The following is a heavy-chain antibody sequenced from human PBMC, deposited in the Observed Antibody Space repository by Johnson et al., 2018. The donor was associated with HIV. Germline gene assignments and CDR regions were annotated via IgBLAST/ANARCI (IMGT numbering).Heavy chain of an antibody. Sequence: EVQLVESGGGVVRPGGSLRLSCAASGFTFDDYGMSWVRQAPGKGLEWVSAISGSGGSTYYADSVKGRFTISRDNSKNTLYLQMNSLRAEDTAVYYCAKDWHDYVWVSYRPEDDAFDIWGQGTMVTVSS. CDR2: ISGSGGST. CDR3: AKDWHDYVWVSYRPEDDAFDI. J-gene: IGHJ3*02. D-gene: IGHD3-16*02. CDR1: GFTFDDYG. V-gene: IGHV3-23*04.